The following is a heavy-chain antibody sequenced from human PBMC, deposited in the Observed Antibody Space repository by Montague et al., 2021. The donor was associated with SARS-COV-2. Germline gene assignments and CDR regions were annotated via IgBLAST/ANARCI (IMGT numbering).Heavy chain of an antibody. Sequence: SETLSLTCAVYGVSFSGYYWSWIRQAPGKGLEWIGEINHSGSTNYNPSLKSRVTISVDTSKNQFSLKLSSVTAADTAVYYCARSRENYNILTGYPYYFDYWGQGTLVTVSS. V-gene: IGHV4-34*01. CDR3: ARSRENYNILTGYPYYFDY. CDR1: GVSFSGYY. J-gene: IGHJ4*02. D-gene: IGHD3-9*01. CDR2: INHSGST.